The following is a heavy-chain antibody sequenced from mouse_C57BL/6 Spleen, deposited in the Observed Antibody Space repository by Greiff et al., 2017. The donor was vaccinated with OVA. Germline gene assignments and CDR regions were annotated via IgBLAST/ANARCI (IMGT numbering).Heavy chain of an antibody. V-gene: IGHV1-52*01. CDR1: GYTFTSYW. CDR3: ARRAAQASFFDY. J-gene: IGHJ2*01. CDR2: IDPSDSEA. Sequence: QVQLQQPGAELVRPGSSVKLSCKASGYTFTSYWMHWVKQRPIQGLEWIGNIDPSDSEAHYNQKFKDKATLTVDKSSSTAYMQLSSLTSEDSAVYYCARRAAQASFFDYWGQGTTLTVSS. D-gene: IGHD3-2*02.